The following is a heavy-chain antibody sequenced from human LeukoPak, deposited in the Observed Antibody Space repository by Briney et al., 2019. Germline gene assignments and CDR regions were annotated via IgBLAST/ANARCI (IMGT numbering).Heavy chain of an antibody. CDR3: ARGSRAGDFDAFDI. CDR1: GGSISSYY. Sequence: SETLSLTCTVSGGSISSYYWSWIRQPPGKGLEWIGYIYYSGSTNYNPSLKSRVTISVDTSKNQFSLKLSSVTAADTAVFYCARGSRAGDFDAFDIWGQGTMVTVSS. D-gene: IGHD3-16*01. J-gene: IGHJ3*02. V-gene: IGHV4-59*01. CDR2: IYYSGST.